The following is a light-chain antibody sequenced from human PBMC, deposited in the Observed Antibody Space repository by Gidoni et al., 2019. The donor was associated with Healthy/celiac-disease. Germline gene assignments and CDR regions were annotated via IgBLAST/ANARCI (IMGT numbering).Light chain of an antibody. J-gene: IGKJ5*01. V-gene: IGKV3-11*01. CDR3: QQRSNWPPIT. Sequence: EIVLTQSPATLSLSPGERANLSCRASQSVSSYLAWYQQKPGQAPRLLIYDASNRATGIPARFSGSGSGTDFTLSISSLGPEDFAVYYCQQRSNWPPITFGQGTRLEIK. CDR1: QSVSSY. CDR2: DAS.